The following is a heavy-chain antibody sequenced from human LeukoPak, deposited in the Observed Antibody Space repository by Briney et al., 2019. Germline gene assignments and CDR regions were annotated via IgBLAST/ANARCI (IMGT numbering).Heavy chain of an antibody. Sequence: GGSLRLSCAASGFIVSSNYMSWVRQAPGKGLEWVSVIYSGGTTYYADSVKGRFTISRDNSKNTLYLQMNSLRAEDTAVYYCANGRSAYYDILTGYFDHWGQGTLVTVSS. CDR2: IYSGGTT. CDR1: GFIVSSNY. J-gene: IGHJ4*02. CDR3: ANGRSAYYDILTGYFDH. D-gene: IGHD3-9*01. V-gene: IGHV3-66*02.